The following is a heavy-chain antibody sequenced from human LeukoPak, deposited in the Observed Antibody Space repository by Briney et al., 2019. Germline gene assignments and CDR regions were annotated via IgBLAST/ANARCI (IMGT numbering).Heavy chain of an antibody. V-gene: IGHV3-21*01. CDR3: ARGRPRAYDSSGYRDDY. J-gene: IGHJ4*02. Sequence: GGSLRLSCAASGFTFSSYSMNWVRQAPGKGLEWVSSISSSSSYIYYADSVKGRFTISRDNAKNSLYLQMNSLRAEDTAVYYCARGRPRAYDSSGYRDDYWGQGTLVTVSS. D-gene: IGHD3-22*01. CDR1: GFTFSSYS. CDR2: ISSSSSYI.